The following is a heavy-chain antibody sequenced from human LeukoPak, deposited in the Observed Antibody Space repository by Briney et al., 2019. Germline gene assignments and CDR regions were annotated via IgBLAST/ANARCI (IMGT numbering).Heavy chain of an antibody. Sequence: GGSLRLSCAVSGFTFSSNSMNWVRQAPGKGLEWVSYITSSSSTIYYADSVKGRFTISRDNAKNSLYLQMNSLRAEDTAVYYCVRDGGWPVGMDVWGQGTTVTVSS. CDR1: GFTFSSNS. CDR2: ITSSSSTI. D-gene: IGHD6-19*01. CDR3: VRDGGWPVGMDV. V-gene: IGHV3-48*04. J-gene: IGHJ6*02.